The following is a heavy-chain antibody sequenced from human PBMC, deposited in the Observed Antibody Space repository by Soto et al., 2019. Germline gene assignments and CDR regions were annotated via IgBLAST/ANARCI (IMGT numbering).Heavy chain of an antibody. CDR3: ASPARNYDFWSGYSFDI. V-gene: IGHV1-8*01. Sequence: ASVKVSCKASGYTFTSYDIKWVRQATGQGLEWMGWMNPNSGNTGYAQKFQGRVTMTRNTSISTAYMELSSLRSEDTAVYYCASPARNYDFWSGYSFDIWGQGTTVTVSS. J-gene: IGHJ6*02. CDR1: GYTFTSYD. CDR2: MNPNSGNT. D-gene: IGHD3-3*01.